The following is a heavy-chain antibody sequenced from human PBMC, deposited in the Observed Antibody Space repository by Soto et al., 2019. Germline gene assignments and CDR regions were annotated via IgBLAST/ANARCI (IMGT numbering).Heavy chain of an antibody. CDR2: INYNGDRV. CDR1: GFTFDEHS. CDR3: SKGRPRYSGLDTDFDA. V-gene: IGHV3-9*01. J-gene: IGHJ4*02. Sequence: EVRLVESGGGFVQPGRSLRLSCTVSGFTFDEHSMHWVRQAPGKDLEWVSGINYNGDRVAYVDSVRGRFTIARDNANNSLFLQMNSLRPEDTGLYFCSKGRPRYSGLDTDFDAWGQGTPVTVSS. D-gene: IGHD5-12*01.